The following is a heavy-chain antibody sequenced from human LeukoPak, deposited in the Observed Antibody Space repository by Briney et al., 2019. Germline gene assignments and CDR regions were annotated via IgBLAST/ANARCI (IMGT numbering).Heavy chain of an antibody. Sequence: LPGGSLRLSCAASGFTFSSYAMSWVRQAPGKGLEWVSVISGSGGSTYYADSVKGRFTISRDNSKNTLYLQMNSLRAEDTAGYYCAKKMSGYYSFDYWGQGTLVTVSS. CDR3: AKKMSGYYSFDY. D-gene: IGHD3-3*01. V-gene: IGHV3-23*01. CDR2: ISGSGGST. CDR1: GFTFSSYA. J-gene: IGHJ4*02.